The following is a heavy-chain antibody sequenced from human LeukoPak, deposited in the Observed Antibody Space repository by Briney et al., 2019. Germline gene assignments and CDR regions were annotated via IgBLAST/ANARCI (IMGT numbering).Heavy chain of an antibody. CDR1: GFTFSSYA. CDR3: AKGGGSYYDAFDI. CDR2: ISGSGGNT. D-gene: IGHD3-10*01. Sequence: GGSLRLSCAASGFTFSSYAMSWVRQAPGKGLEWVSGISGSGGNTYYADSVKGRFTISRDNSKNTLYLQMNSLRAEDTAIYYCAKGGGSYYDAFDIWGQGTMVTVSS. V-gene: IGHV3-23*01. J-gene: IGHJ3*02.